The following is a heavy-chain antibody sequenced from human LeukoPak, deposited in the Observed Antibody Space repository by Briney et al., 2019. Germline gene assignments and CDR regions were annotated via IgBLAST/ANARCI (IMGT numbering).Heavy chain of an antibody. D-gene: IGHD3-9*01. J-gene: IGHJ4*02. V-gene: IGHV4-39*07. CDR3: ARWNYDISTGHRYFDY. CDR2: GDYSGGT. Sequence: PSETLSLTCTVSGDSFTSVTDYWAWIRQPPGKGLEWIATGDYSGGTYYNPSLESRVAISADMSKNQISLQLTSVTGADTAVYYCARWNYDISTGHRYFDYWGQGTLVIVSS. CDR1: GDSFTSVTDY.